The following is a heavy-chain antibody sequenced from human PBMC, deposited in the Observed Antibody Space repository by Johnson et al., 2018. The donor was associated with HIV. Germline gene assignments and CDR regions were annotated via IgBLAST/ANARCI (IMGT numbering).Heavy chain of an antibody. V-gene: IGHV3-30*04. CDR2: ISYDGSNK. D-gene: IGHD5-18*01. J-gene: IGHJ3*01. Sequence: QVQLVESGGGVVQPGRSLRLSCAASGFTFSSYAMHWVRQAPVKGLEWVAVISYDGSNKYYADSVKGRFTISRDNSKNTLYLQMNSLRAEDTAVYYCAKVGGYSYGESWGQGTMVTVSS. CDR3: AKVGGYSYGES. CDR1: GFTFSSYA.